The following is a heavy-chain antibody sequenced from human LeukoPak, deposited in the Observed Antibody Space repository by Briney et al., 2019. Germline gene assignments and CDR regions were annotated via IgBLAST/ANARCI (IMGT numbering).Heavy chain of an antibody. CDR3: ARTAYCGDACYYYFDY. CDR1: GFTFSSHW. CDR2: IKEDGGVK. V-gene: IGHV3-7*01. Sequence: PGESLRLSCAASGFTFSSHWMSWVRQAPGKGLEWVANIKEDGGVKYYVASVRGRFTISRDNAKNLLTLQMNSLRAEDTAVYFCARTAYCGDACYYYFDYWGQEPWSPSPQ. D-gene: IGHD2-21*02. J-gene: IGHJ4*01.